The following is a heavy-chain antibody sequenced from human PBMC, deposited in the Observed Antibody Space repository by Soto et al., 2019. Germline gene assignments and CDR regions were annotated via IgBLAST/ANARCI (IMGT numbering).Heavy chain of an antibody. Sequence: GGSLRLSCAASGFTFSSYAMHWVRQAPGKGLEWVAVISYDGSNKYYADSVKGRFTVSRDNSKNTLYLQMNSLRAEDTAVYYCARDPGGPVIAVAFQHWGQGTLVTVSS. CDR1: GFTFSSYA. CDR2: ISYDGSNK. V-gene: IGHV3-30-3*01. CDR3: ARDPGGPVIAVAFQH. J-gene: IGHJ1*01. D-gene: IGHD6-19*01.